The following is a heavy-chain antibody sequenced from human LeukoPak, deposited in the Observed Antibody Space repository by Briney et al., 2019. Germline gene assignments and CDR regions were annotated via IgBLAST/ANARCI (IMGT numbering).Heavy chain of an antibody. CDR3: ARGRYYGSGSQIFDY. D-gene: IGHD3-10*01. CDR1: RGTFSSYA. Sequence: SVKVSCKASRGTFSSYAISWVRRAPGQGLEWMGRLIPILGIAKYAQKFQGRVTITADKSTSTADMELSRLGSEDTAVYYCARGRYYGSGSQIFDYWGQGTLVTVSS. V-gene: IGHV1-69*04. CDR2: LIPILGIA. J-gene: IGHJ4*02.